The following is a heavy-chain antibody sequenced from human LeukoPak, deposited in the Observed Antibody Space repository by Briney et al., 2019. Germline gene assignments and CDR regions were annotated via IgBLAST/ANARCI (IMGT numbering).Heavy chain of an antibody. V-gene: IGHV4-59*01. J-gene: IGHJ6*03. CDR3: TGASIAYYYIDV. D-gene: IGHD3-10*01. CDR1: GGSISSYY. CDR2: IHYSGST. Sequence: SETLSLTCTVSGGSISSYYCSWVRQPAGKGLGWIGYIHYSGSTNDHPSLKSRVTLSVDTSKNQFSLKLSSLTVGATAVFFGTGASIAYYYIDVWGKGTTVTISS.